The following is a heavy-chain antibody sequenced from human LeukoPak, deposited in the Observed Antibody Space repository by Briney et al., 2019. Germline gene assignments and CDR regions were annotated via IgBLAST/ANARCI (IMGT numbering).Heavy chain of an antibody. CDR1: GFTFSSYW. CDR2: IYTDGSST. J-gene: IGHJ4*02. V-gene: IGHV3-74*01. D-gene: IGHD2-2*01. Sequence: QSGGSLRLSCAASGFTFSSYWMHWVRQAPGKGLVWVSRIYTDGSSTSYADSVKGRFTTSRDNAKNTLYLQMNSLRAEDTAVYYCAKASPPLGYWGQGTLVTVSS. CDR3: AKASPPLGY.